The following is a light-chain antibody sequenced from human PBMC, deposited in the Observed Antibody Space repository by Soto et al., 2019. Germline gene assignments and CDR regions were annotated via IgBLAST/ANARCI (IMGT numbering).Light chain of an antibody. J-gene: IGLJ1*01. V-gene: IGLV2-23*02. CDR3: CSYAGSITSSYV. Sequence: QSALTQPAFVSGSPGQSITVSCTGTGSDVGAYDLVSWYQQHPGKAPKLIISEVTKRPSGVSNRFSGSKSGYTASLTISGLQAEDEADYYCCSYAGSITSSYVFGTCTKLTVL. CDR2: EVT. CDR1: GSDVGAYDL.